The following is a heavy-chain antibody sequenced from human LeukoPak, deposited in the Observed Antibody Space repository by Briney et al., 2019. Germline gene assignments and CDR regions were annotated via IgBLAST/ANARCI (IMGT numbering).Heavy chain of an antibody. CDR2: ISYDGSNK. CDR1: GFTFSSYG. Sequence: PGGSLRLSCAASGFTFSSYGMHWVRQAPGKGLEWVAVISYDGSNKYYADSVKGRLTISRDNSKNTLYLQMNSLRAEDTAVYCCARPVVITTGRNDDYWGQGTLVTVSS. D-gene: IGHD3-22*01. CDR3: ARPVVITTGRNDDY. V-gene: IGHV3-30*03. J-gene: IGHJ4*02.